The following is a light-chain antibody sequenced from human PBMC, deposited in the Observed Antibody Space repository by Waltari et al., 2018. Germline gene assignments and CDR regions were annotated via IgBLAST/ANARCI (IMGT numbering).Light chain of an antibody. Sequence: QSALPQPPSASGSPGQSVTISCTGTSSDVGGYNYVSWYQQHPGKAPKLMMYEVSTRPSGVPDRFSGSKSGNTASLTVSGLQGGDGADDYGSSDAGSRGVVFGGGT. CDR3: SSDAGSRGVV. J-gene: IGLJ2*01. V-gene: IGLV2-8*01. CDR1: SSDVGGYNY. CDR2: EVS.